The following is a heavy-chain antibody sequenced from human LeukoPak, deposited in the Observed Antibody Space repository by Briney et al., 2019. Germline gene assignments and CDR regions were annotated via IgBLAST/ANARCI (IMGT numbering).Heavy chain of an antibody. V-gene: IGHV4-39*01. J-gene: IGHJ2*01. Sequence: SETLSLTCNVSGGSISSSSYYWGCVRQPPGKGLEWIGSMFYGGTTYYNPSLKSRVTISVDTSKNQFSLRLSSVTAADTAVYYCARHPNYYDSSGYYLRYFDLWGRGMLVSVSS. D-gene: IGHD3-22*01. CDR1: GGSISSSSYY. CDR2: MFYGGTT. CDR3: ARHPNYYDSSGYYLRYFDL.